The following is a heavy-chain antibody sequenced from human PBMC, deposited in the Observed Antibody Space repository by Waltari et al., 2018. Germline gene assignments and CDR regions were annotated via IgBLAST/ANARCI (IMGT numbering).Heavy chain of an antibody. D-gene: IGHD3-3*01. J-gene: IGHJ3*02. V-gene: IGHV4-34*01. Sequence: QVQLQQWGAGLLKPSETLSLTCAVYGGSFSGYYWSWIRKPPGKGLEWIGEINHSGSTNYNPSLKSRVTISVDTSKNQFSRKLSSVTAADTAVYYCARGHKYYDFWSGYYGAFDIWGQGTMVTVSS. CDR3: ARGHKYYDFWSGYYGAFDI. CDR1: GGSFSGYY. CDR2: INHSGST.